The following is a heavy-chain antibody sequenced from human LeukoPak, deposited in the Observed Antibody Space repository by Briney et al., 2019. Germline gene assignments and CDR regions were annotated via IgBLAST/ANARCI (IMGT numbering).Heavy chain of an antibody. V-gene: IGHV5-51*01. CDR1: GYSLTSYW. D-gene: IGHD6-13*01. Sequence: GGSLKISCKGSGYSLTSYWIGWVRQMPGEGLEWMGIIYPGDSDTRYSPSFQGQVTISADKSISTAYLQWSSLKASDTAMYYCARRVSGTKFDYWGQGTLVTVSS. CDR2: IYPGDSDT. J-gene: IGHJ4*02. CDR3: ARRVSGTKFDY.